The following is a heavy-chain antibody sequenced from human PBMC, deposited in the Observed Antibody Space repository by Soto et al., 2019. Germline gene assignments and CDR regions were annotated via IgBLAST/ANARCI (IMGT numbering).Heavy chain of an antibody. CDR3: AREMTQLGPASY. J-gene: IGHJ4*02. CDR1: GGSISSSSYY. D-gene: IGHD3-16*01. Sequence: SETLSLTCTVSGGSISSSSYYWGWIRQPPGKGLEWIGSIYYSGSTYYNPSLQGRVTMTTDTSTSTAYMELRSLRSDDTAVYYCAREMTQLGPASYWGQGTLVTVSS. CDR2: IYYSGST. V-gene: IGHV4-39*02.